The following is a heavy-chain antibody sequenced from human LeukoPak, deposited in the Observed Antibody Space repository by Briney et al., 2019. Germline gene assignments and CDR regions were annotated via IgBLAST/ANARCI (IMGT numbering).Heavy chain of an antibody. V-gene: IGHV1-8*01. CDR1: GYTFTSYY. Sequence: GASVKVSCKASGYTFTSYYMHWVRQATGQGLEWMGWMNPNSGNTAYAQKFQGRVTMTRNTSISTAYMELSSLRSEDTAVYYCAREDYYDSGSFDPWGQGTLVTVSS. CDR2: MNPNSGNT. J-gene: IGHJ5*02. CDR3: AREDYYDSGSFDP. D-gene: IGHD3-22*01.